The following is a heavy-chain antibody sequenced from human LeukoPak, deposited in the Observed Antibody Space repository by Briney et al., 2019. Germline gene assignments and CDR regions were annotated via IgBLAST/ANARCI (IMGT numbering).Heavy chain of an antibody. J-gene: IGHJ2*01. V-gene: IGHV4-59*08. CDR3: ARKSSRGGFNGYDYWYFDL. CDR1: GGSISSYF. Sequence: SETLSLTCTVSGGSISSYFWSWLRQPPGKRLEWIGYISYSGDTDYNPSLKSRVTLSVDASKNRLSLKLSSVTAADTAVYYCARKSSRGGFNGYDYWYFDLWGRGTLVTVSS. CDR2: ISYSGDT. D-gene: IGHD5-12*01.